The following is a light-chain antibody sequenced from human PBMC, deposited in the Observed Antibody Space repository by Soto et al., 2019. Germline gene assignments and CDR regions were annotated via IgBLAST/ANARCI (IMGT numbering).Light chain of an antibody. V-gene: IGKV1-5*03. J-gene: IGKJ1*01. Sequence: DIQMTQSPSTLSASVGDRVTITCRASQSISSWLAWYQQKPGKAPKLLIYKASSLESGVPSRFSGSGSGTEFTLTISGLQPDDFATYYCQQYNSHWATFGQGTKVDI. CDR1: QSISSW. CDR3: QQYNSHWAT. CDR2: KAS.